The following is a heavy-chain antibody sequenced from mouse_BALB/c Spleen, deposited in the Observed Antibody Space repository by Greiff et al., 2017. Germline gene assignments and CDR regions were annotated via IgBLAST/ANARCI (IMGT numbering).Heavy chain of an antibody. V-gene: IGHV5-12-1*01. CDR2: ISSGGGST. CDR3: ARHYGSSYAMDY. J-gene: IGHJ4*01. CDR1: GFAFSSYD. D-gene: IGHD1-1*01. Sequence: DVKLVESGGGLVKPGGSLKLSCAASGFAFSSYDMSWVRQTPEKRLEWVAYISSGGGSTYYPDTVKGRFTISRDNAKNTLYLQMSSLKSEDTAMYYCARHYGSSYAMDYWGQGTSVTVSS.